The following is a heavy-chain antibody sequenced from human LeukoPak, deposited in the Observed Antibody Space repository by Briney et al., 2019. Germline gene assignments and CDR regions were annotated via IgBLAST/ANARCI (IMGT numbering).Heavy chain of an antibody. Sequence: GGSLRLSCAVSGFTLSNSWMFWVRQAPGKGLVWVSDINNDGSRTSYADSVKGRFTISRDGAKNTLFLQMNSLRAEDTAVYYCARGGLPGGFDYWGQGTLVTVSS. CDR1: GFTLSNSW. V-gene: IGHV3-74*01. J-gene: IGHJ4*02. D-gene: IGHD7-27*01. CDR2: INNDGSRT. CDR3: ARGGLPGGFDY.